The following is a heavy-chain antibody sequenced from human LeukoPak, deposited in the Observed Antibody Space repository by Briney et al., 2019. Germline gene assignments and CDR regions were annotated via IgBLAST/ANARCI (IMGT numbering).Heavy chain of an antibody. D-gene: IGHD5-18*01. Sequence: GGSLRLSCAASGFTFSYHWMTWVRQAPGKGLERVANIKNDGTVKNYVDSVKGRFTISRDNAKNSLYLQMNSLRAEDTGVYYCAKDSYSKGDYWGQGVLVTVSS. CDR2: IKNDGTVK. CDR1: GFTFSYHW. V-gene: IGHV3-7*01. J-gene: IGHJ4*02. CDR3: AKDSYSKGDY.